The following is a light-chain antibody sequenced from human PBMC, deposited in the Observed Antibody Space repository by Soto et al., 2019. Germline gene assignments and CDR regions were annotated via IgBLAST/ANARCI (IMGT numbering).Light chain of an antibody. Sequence: IVLTQSPATLSLSPGERATLSCRASQSVGSDLAWYRQKPGQAPRLLIYGASTGATDIPARFSGSGSGTDFSLTIRRLEPDDFAVYYCQKYGNFWTFGQGTKVDIK. CDR3: QKYGNFWT. J-gene: IGKJ1*01. CDR2: GAS. CDR1: QSVGSD. V-gene: IGKV3-20*01.